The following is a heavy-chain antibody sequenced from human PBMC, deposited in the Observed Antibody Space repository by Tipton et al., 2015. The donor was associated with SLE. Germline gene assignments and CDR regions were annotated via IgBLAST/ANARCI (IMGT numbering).Heavy chain of an antibody. D-gene: IGHD2-2*01. J-gene: IGHJ3*02. CDR1: GGSFSGYY. V-gene: IGHV4-34*01. Sequence: TLSLTCAIFGGSFSGYYWSWLRQPPGKGLEWIGEINHSGSTHYNPSLKSRVTISVDTSNNQFSLKLSSETAADTAVYYCARQPAAHDAFDIWGQGTMVTVSS. CDR3: ARQPAAHDAFDI. CDR2: INHSGST.